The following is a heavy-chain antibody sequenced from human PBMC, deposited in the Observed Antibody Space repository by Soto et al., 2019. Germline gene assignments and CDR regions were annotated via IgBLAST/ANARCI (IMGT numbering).Heavy chain of an antibody. CDR1: GGSISSYY. CDR3: AREASGSYLGWFDP. D-gene: IGHD1-26*01. Sequence: SGTLSLTCTVSGGSISSYYWSWIRQPPGKGLEWIGYIYYSGSTNYNPSLKSRVTISVDTSKNQFSLKLSSVTAADTAVYYWAREASGSYLGWFDPWGQGTLVTVSS. CDR2: IYYSGST. V-gene: IGHV4-59*01. J-gene: IGHJ5*02.